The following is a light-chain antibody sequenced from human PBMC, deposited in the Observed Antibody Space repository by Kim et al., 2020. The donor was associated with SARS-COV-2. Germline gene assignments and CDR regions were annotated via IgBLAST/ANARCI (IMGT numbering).Light chain of an antibody. CDR3: QAWDSSTVV. J-gene: IGLJ2*01. Sequence: VAPGQTACITCTGDKLGDKYACWYQQKPGQSPVLVIYQDSKRPSGIPERFSGSNSGNTATLTISGTQAMDEADYYCQAWDSSTVVFGGGTQLTVL. CDR2: QDS. CDR1: KLGDKY. V-gene: IGLV3-1*01.